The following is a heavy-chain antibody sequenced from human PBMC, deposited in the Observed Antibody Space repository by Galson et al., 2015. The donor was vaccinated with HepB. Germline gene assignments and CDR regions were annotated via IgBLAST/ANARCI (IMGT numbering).Heavy chain of an antibody. J-gene: IGHJ4*02. V-gene: IGHV2-5*02. Sequence: PALVKPTQTLTLTCTFSGFSLNDNAVGVAWIRQPPGKALEWLALIYWDDVRHYNPSLNNRLAITKDNSKNQVVLTLSDIDPVDTATYYCAHTAGWLPDYWGQGTLVTVST. CDR1: GFSLNDNAVG. CDR3: AHTAGWLPDY. D-gene: IGHD5-24*01. CDR2: IYWDDVR.